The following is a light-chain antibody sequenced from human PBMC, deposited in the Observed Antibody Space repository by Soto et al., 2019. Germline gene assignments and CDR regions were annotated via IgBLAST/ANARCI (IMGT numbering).Light chain of an antibody. CDR1: SSDVGNYNL. CDR2: EVN. J-gene: IGLJ3*02. V-gene: IGLV2-23*02. Sequence: QSALTQPASVSGSPGQSITISCTGTSSDVGNYNLVSWYQQHPGKAPKLMIFEVNKRPSGVSNRFSGSKSGNTASLTISGLQAEDEADYYGCSYAGSSTGVFGGGTQLTVL. CDR3: CSYAGSSTGV.